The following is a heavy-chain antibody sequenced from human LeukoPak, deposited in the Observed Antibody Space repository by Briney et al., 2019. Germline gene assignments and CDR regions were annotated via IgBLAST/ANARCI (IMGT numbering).Heavy chain of an antibody. CDR1: GFTFSSYG. Sequence: GGSLRLSCAASGFTFSSYGMHWVRQAPGKGLEWVAFIRYDGSNKYYADSVKGRFTISRDNSKNTLYLQMNSLRAEDTAVYYCARESRTVTTYDYWGQGALVTVSS. D-gene: IGHD4-17*01. CDR2: IRYDGSNK. J-gene: IGHJ4*02. CDR3: ARESRTVTTYDY. V-gene: IGHV3-30*02.